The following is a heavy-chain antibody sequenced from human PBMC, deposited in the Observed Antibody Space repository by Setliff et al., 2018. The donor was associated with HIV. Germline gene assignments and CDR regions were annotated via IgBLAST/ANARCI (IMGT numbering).Heavy chain of an antibody. Sequence: SETLSLTCTVSAGSIRSSTYYWAWIRQPPGKGLEWIGTIYYSGSTYYNPSLKSRATISVDTSKNQFSLKPSSVTAADTAVYYCIIAYSSGWLAPMGFDSWGQGTLVTVSS. CDR2: IYYSGST. D-gene: IGHD6-19*01. J-gene: IGHJ4*02. CDR3: IIAYSSGWLAPMGFDS. CDR1: AGSIRSSTYY. V-gene: IGHV4-39*01.